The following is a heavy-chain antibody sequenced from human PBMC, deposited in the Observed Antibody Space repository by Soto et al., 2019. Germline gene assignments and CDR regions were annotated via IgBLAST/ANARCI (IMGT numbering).Heavy chain of an antibody. V-gene: IGHV3-NL1*01. J-gene: IGHJ4*02. D-gene: IGHD1-1*01. CDR2: IYRGGDT. CDR1: GFTFSSYG. Sequence: QVQLVESGGGVVQPGRSLRLSCAASGFTFSSYGMHWVRQAPGKGLEWVSVIYRGGDTYYGDSVKGRFTISRDNSKNTVYLQMNSLRDEDTAVYYCASCHWNGPNDYWGQGTLVSVSS. CDR3: ASCHWNGPNDY.